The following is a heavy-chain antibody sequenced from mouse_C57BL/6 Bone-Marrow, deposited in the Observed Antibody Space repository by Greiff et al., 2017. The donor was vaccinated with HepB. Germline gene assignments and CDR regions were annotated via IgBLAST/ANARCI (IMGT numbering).Heavy chain of an antibody. CDR1: GFTFSNYW. J-gene: IGHJ4*01. CDR3: TMWLLFYYAMDY. Sequence: EVKLMESGGGLVQPGGSMKLSCVASGFTFSNYWMNWVRQSPEKGLEWVAQIRLKSDNYATHYAESVKGRFTISRDDSKSSVYLQMNNLRAEDTGIYYCTMWLLFYYAMDYWGQGTSVTVSS. V-gene: IGHV6-3*01. D-gene: IGHD2-3*01. CDR2: IRLKSDNYAT.